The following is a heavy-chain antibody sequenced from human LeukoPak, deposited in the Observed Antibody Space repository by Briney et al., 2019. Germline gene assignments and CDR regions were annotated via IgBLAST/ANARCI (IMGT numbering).Heavy chain of an antibody. V-gene: IGHV3-23*01. D-gene: IGHD2-2*01. CDR2: ISGSGGST. J-gene: IGHJ6*04. CDR3: AKDRWVTDIVVVPAAKGGMDV. Sequence: PGGSLRLSCAASGFTFSSYAMSWVRQAPGKGLEWVSAISGSGGSTYYADSVKGRCTISRDNSKNTLYLQMNSLRAEDTAVYYXAKDRWVTDIVVVPAAKGGMDVWGKGTTVTVSS. CDR1: GFTFSSYA.